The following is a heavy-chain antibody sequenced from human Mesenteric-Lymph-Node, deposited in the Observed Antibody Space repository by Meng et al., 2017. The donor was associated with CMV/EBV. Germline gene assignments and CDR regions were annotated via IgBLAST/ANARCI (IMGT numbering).Heavy chain of an antibody. CDR1: GFTFSSYA. D-gene: IGHD3-3*01. CDR3: VRGGFLEWLYLGDYGMDV. V-gene: IGHV3-23*03. J-gene: IGHJ6*02. CDR2: IYSGGSST. Sequence: GGSLRLSCAAAGFTFSSYAMSWVSQAPGKGLEWVSVIYSGGSSTYYADSVKGRFTISRDNSKNTLYLKMVSLRGEDTAMYYCVRGGFLEWLYLGDYGMDVWGQGTTVTVSS.